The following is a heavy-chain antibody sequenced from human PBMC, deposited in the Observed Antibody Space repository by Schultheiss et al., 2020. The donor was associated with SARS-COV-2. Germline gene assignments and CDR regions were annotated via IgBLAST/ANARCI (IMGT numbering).Heavy chain of an antibody. Sequence: GGSLRLSCAASGFTFSSYAMSWVRQAPGKGLEWVSSISSSSSYIYYADSVKGRFTISRENAKNSLYLQMNSLRAEDTAVYYCARDRAHYYYGSGSYHPFFDYWGQGTLVTVSS. CDR1: GFTFSSYA. V-gene: IGHV3-21*01. CDR3: ARDRAHYYYGSGSYHPFFDY. J-gene: IGHJ4*02. D-gene: IGHD3-10*01. CDR2: ISSSSSYI.